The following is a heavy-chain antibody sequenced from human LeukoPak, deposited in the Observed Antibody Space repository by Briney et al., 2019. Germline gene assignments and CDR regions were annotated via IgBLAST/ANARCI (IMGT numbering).Heavy chain of an antibody. Sequence: SGGSLRLSCAACGFTFSSYAMHWVRQAPGKGLEWVTIISYDGTNKYYADSVKGRFTISRDNSKNTLFLQMNSLRAEDTAVYYCARSNYYDSRSWGFDIWGQGTMVTVSS. CDR2: ISYDGTNK. CDR1: GFTFSSYA. J-gene: IGHJ3*02. V-gene: IGHV3-30*04. CDR3: ARSNYYDSRSWGFDI. D-gene: IGHD3-22*01.